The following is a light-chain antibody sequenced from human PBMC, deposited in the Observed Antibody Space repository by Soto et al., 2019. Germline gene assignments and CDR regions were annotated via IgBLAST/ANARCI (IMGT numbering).Light chain of an antibody. CDR2: GNS. Sequence: QSVLAQPPSVSGAPGQRVTISCTGSSSNIGAGYDVHWYQHVPGTAPRLLIFGNSNRPSGVPDRFSGSKSGPSAFLAITGLQAEDEADYYCQSYDNSLSGSGVFGTGPKATGL. V-gene: IGLV1-40*01. CDR3: QSYDNSLSGSGV. CDR1: SSNIGAGYD. J-gene: IGLJ1*01.